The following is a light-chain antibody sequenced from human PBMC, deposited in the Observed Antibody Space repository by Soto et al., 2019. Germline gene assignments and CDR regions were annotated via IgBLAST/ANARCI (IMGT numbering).Light chain of an antibody. V-gene: IGKV3-11*01. CDR3: QQRHMWPIT. Sequence: VLTQSPGTLSLSPGERATLSCRASQRVSARYLAWYHQKPGQAPRLLIYDASNRATGIPARFSGSRSGTDFTLTISSLEPEDFAVYYCQQRHMWPITFGQGTRLEIK. J-gene: IGKJ5*01. CDR2: DAS. CDR1: QRVSARY.